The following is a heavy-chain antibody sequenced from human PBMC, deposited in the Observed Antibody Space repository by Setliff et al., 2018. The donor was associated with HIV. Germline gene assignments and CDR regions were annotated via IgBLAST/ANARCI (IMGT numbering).Heavy chain of an antibody. Sequence: SETLSLTCSVSGGSISSGSYYWSWIRQPAGKGLEWIGHIYTSGSSTYNPSLKGRVTISVDTSKNQFSLKLNSVTAADTAVYYCAREGTYSGTYWVRRVASFDIWGQGTMVTVSS. J-gene: IGHJ3*02. CDR3: AREGTYSGTYWVRRVASFDI. V-gene: IGHV4-61*09. CDR1: GGSISSGSYY. CDR2: IYTSGSS. D-gene: IGHD1-26*01.